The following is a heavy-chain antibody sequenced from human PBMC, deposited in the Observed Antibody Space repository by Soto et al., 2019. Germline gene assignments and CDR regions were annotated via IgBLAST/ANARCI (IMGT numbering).Heavy chain of an antibody. CDR3: TRLPRHPRPPFDY. CDR1: GFTFGDYA. Sequence: EVQLVESGGDLVKPGRSLTLSCTTSGFTFGDYAMSWVRRASGKGLEWISFIRSQRYGGTPEYAASVRGRFSLSRDDSKGIAYLQMNSLKTEDSAVYYCTRLPRHPRPPFDYWGQGTLVTVSS. V-gene: IGHV3-49*04. J-gene: IGHJ4*02. CDR2: IRSQRYGGTP.